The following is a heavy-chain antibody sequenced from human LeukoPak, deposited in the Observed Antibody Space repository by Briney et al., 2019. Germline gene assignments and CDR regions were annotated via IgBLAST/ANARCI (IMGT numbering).Heavy chain of an antibody. D-gene: IGHD5-18*01. CDR3: ARGPAMVF. V-gene: IGHV4-39*07. Sequence: SETLSLTCTVSGGSISSSSYYWGWLRQPPGKGLEWIGSIYYSGSTYYNPSLKSRVTISVDTSKNQFSLKLSSVTAADTAVYYCARGPAMVFWGQGTLVTVSS. CDR1: GGSISSSSYY. CDR2: IYYSGST. J-gene: IGHJ4*02.